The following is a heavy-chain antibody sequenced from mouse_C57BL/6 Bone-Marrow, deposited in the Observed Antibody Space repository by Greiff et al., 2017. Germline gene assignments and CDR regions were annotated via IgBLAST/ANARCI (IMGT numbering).Heavy chain of an antibody. CDR3: TSTVVAPYWYCDV. CDR1: GFNIKDDY. J-gene: IGHJ1*03. CDR2: IDPENGDT. D-gene: IGHD1-1*01. Sequence: VQLQQSGAELVRPGASVKLSCTASGFNIKDDYMHWVKQRPEQGLEWIGWIDPENGDTEYASQFQGKATITADTSSNTAYLQLSSLTSEDTAVYYCTSTVVAPYWYCDVWGTGTTVTVSS. V-gene: IGHV14-4*01.